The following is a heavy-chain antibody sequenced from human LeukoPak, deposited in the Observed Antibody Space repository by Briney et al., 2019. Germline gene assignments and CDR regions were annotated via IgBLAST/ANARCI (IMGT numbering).Heavy chain of an antibody. V-gene: IGHV3-74*01. Sequence: GGSLRLSCAASGFTFNNYWMHWVRQAPGKGLLWVSRINTDGSSASYADSVKGRFTITRDNAKNMVYLQMNSLRGEDTAVYYCARENFDPWGQGTQVTVSS. J-gene: IGHJ5*02. CDR1: GFTFNNYW. CDR2: INTDGSSA. CDR3: ARENFDP.